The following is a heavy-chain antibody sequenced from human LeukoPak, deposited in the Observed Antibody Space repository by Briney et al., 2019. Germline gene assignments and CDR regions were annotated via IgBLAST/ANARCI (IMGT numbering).Heavy chain of an antibody. CDR2: IFHSGST. CDR1: GYSISSGYY. J-gene: IGHJ4*02. Sequence: SSETLSLTCTVSGYSISSGYYWGWIRQPPGKGLEWIGSIFHSGSTYYNPSLKSRVTISVDTSKNQFSLKLSSVTAADTAVYYCARGEHIVVVTAAFDYWGQGTLVTVSS. CDR3: ARGEHIVVVTAAFDY. D-gene: IGHD2-21*02. V-gene: IGHV4-38-2*02.